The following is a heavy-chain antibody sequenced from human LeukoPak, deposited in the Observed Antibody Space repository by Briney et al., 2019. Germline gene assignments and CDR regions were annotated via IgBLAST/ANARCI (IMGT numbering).Heavy chain of an antibody. D-gene: IGHD3-10*01. CDR2: ISGSGGNT. J-gene: IGHJ6*03. CDR3: ARARYYGSGYYYYYYMDV. Sequence: GGSLRLSCAASGFTFSSYAMSWVRQAPGKGLEWVSAISGSGGNTYFADSVKGRFTISRDNSKNTLYLQMNSLRAEDTAVYYCARARYYGSGYYYYYYMDVWGKGTTVTISS. CDR1: GFTFSSYA. V-gene: IGHV3-23*01.